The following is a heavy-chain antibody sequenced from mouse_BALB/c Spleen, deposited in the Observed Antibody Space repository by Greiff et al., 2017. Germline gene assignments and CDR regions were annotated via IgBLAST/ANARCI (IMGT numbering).Heavy chain of an antibody. D-gene: IGHD2-1*01. CDR3: TRSNGNYAMDY. J-gene: IGHJ4*01. CDR2: IYPSDSYT. Sequence: VQLQQPGAELVRPGASVKLSCKASGYTFTSYWINWVKQRPGQGLEWIGNIYPSDSYTNYNQKFKDKATLTVDKSSSTAYMQLSSPTSEDSAVYYCTRSNGNYAMDYWGQGTSVTVSS. V-gene: IGHV1-69*02. CDR1: GYTFTSYW.